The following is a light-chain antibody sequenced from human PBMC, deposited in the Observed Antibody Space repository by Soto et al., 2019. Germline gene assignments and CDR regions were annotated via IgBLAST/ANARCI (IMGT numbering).Light chain of an antibody. CDR1: SSDVGSYNL. CDR3: CAYAGSRTDVV. Sequence: QSALTQPASVSGSPGQSITISCTGTSSDVGSYNLVSWYQQHPGKAPKLMIYEGRKRPSGVSNRFSVSKSGNTASLTISGLQAEDEADYYCCAYAGSRTDVVFGGGTKLTVL. J-gene: IGLJ2*01. CDR2: EGR. V-gene: IGLV2-23*01.